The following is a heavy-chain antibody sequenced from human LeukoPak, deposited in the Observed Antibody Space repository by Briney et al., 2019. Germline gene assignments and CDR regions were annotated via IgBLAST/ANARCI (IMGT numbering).Heavy chain of an antibody. CDR1: GYNFSSYR. CDR3: ARLWYSSGWYVGYFDY. D-gene: IGHD6-19*01. J-gene: IGHJ4*02. V-gene: IGHV5-51*01. Sequence: GESLKISCKGSGYNFSSYREGGGGQMAGEGREGGGNIYPGDSDTRYSPSFQGQVTISADKSISTAYLQWSSLKASDTAMYYCARLWYSSGWYVGYFDYWGQGTLVTVSS. CDR2: IYPGDSDT.